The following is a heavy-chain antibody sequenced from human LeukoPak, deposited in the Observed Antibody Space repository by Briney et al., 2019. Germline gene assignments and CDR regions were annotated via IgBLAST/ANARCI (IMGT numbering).Heavy chain of an antibody. CDR2: INPSGGST. CDR3: AKSLDCSGGSCYPRYNWFDP. V-gene: IGHV1-46*01. J-gene: IGHJ5*02. D-gene: IGHD2-15*01. CDR1: GYTFSSYY. Sequence: ASVKVSCKASGYTFSSYYMHWIRQDPRHGLEWLGIINPSGGSTDYAQKFQGRVTMTRDMSTSTVYMELSSLKSDDTAVYYCAKSLDCSGGSCYPRYNWFDPWGQGTLVTVSS.